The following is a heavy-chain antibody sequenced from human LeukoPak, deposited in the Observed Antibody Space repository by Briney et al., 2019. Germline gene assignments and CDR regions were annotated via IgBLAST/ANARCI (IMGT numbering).Heavy chain of an antibody. V-gene: IGHV1-69*06. CDR2: IIPIFGTA. Sequence: ASVKVSCKASGGTFSSYAISWVRQAPGQGLEWMGGIIPIFGTANYAQKSQGRVTITADKSTSTAYIELSSLRSEDTAVYYCARGEGLLWSGEFESRQYFQHWGQGTLVTVSS. CDR3: ARGEGLLWSGEFESRQYFQH. CDR1: GGTFSSYA. J-gene: IGHJ1*01. D-gene: IGHD3-10*01.